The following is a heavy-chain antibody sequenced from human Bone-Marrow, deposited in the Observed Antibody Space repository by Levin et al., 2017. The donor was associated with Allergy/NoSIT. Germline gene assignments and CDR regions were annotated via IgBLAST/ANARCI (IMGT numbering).Heavy chain of an antibody. CDR1: GFTFSHYS. J-gene: IGHJ3*02. V-gene: IGHV3-30-3*01. CDR3: PKVSDRPSQWLISVDAFQN. D-gene: IGHD6-19*01. CDR2: VSSDGNTK. Sequence: GESLKISCVASGFTFSHYSMHWVRQAPGTGLEWVAVVSSDGNTKYYADSVKGRFTISSDNFKNTVYLQMNSLRVEDTAVYYCPKVSDRPSQWLISVDAFQNWGQGTLVTVSS.